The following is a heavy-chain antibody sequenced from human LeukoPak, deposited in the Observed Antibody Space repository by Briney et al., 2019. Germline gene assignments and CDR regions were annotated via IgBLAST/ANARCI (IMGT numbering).Heavy chain of an antibody. D-gene: IGHD2-15*01. Sequence: KPSETLSLTCTVSGGSISSYYWSWIRQPPGKGLEWIGYIYYSGSTYYNPSLKSRVTMSVDTSKNHFSLKLSSVTAADTAVYYCARTLGSEDEYYFDYWGQGTLVTVSS. J-gene: IGHJ4*02. V-gene: IGHV4-59*08. CDR1: GGSISSYY. CDR2: IYYSGST. CDR3: ARTLGSEDEYYFDY.